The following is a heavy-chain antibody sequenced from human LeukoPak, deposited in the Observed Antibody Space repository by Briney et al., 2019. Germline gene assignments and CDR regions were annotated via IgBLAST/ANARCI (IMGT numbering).Heavy chain of an antibody. D-gene: IGHD3-22*01. CDR3: ARAGTLVGYDSSAYYYYFDY. CDR1: GGSIRSYY. Sequence: PSETLSLACTVSGGSIRSYYWSWVRQAPGKGLEWVANIKQDGSEKQYVDSVKGRFTISRDNAKNALYLQMNSLRVEDTAVYYCARAGTLVGYDSSAYYYYFDYWGQGTLVTVSA. CDR2: IKQDGSEK. V-gene: IGHV3-7*05. J-gene: IGHJ4*02.